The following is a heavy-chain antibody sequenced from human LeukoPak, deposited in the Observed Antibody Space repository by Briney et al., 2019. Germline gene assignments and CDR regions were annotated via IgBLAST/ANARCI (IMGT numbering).Heavy chain of an antibody. D-gene: IGHD6-6*01. J-gene: IGHJ4*02. CDR1: GFTFSIFA. CDR3: AKDLPEYSPGSYVGYFDS. CDR2: ISGSGHST. V-gene: IGHV3-23*01. Sequence: GGSLRLSCTASGFTFSIFAMNWVRQAPGKGLEWLSPISGSGHSTMYANSVKGRFTVSRDNSKNTVFLQMNGLRAEDTAVYYCAKDLPEYSPGSYVGYFDSWGQGTLVTVSS.